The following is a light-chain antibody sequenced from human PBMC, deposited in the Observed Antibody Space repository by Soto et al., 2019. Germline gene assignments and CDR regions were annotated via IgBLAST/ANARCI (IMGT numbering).Light chain of an antibody. CDR3: QVWDSSDDHRV. CDR1: RIGSKS. V-gene: IGLV3-21*02. CDR2: DDS. J-gene: IGLJ2*01. Sequence: SYDLTQPPSVSVAPGQTARITCGGNRIGSKSVHWFQQKPGQAPVLVVHDDSDRPSGIPERFSGSNSGGTATLTISRVEDGDEADYYCQVWDSSDDHRVFGGGTKVTVL.